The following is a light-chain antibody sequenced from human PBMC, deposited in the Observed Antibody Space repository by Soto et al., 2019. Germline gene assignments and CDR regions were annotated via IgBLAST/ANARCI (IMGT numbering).Light chain of an antibody. J-gene: IGLJ2*01. CDR1: SCDVGSYNV. CDR2: EDV. CDR3: CSYAGGVTLV. Sequence: QSALTQPASASGSPGQSVTMSCTGSSCDVGSYNVVSCYHPHPRKPPKLLNYEDVRRFSGVADRFSGSKAGNTASLTISRLQAEDAADYYGCSYAGGVTLVFGGGTKVTVL. V-gene: IGLV2-23*01.